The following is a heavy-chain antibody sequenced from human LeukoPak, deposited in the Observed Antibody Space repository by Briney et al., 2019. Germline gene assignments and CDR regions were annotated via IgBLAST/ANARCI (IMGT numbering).Heavy chain of an antibody. J-gene: IGHJ3*02. CDR2: ISWNSGSI. V-gene: IGHV3-9*01. CDR1: GFTFDDYA. CDR3: ARAKKYHLHSKDDAFDI. D-gene: IGHD1-14*01. Sequence: PGRSLRLSCAASGFTFDDYAMHWVRQAPGKGLEWVSGISWNSGSIGYADSVKGRFTISRDNAKNSLYLQMNSLRADDTAVYYCARAKKYHLHSKDDAFDIWGQGTMVTVSS.